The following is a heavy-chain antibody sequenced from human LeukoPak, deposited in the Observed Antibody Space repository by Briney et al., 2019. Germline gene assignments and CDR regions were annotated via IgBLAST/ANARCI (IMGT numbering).Heavy chain of an antibody. CDR2: ISWNSGSI. CDR1: GFTFDDYA. J-gene: IGHJ6*02. D-gene: IGHD5-18*01. CDR3: AKDSGYRAYYYYGMDV. V-gene: IGHV3-9*01. Sequence: PGRSLRLSCAASGFTFDDYAMHWVRQAPGKGLEWVSGISWNSGSIGYADFVKGRFTISRDNAKNSLYLQMNSLRAEDTALYYCAKDSGYRAYYYYGMDVWGQGTTVTVSS.